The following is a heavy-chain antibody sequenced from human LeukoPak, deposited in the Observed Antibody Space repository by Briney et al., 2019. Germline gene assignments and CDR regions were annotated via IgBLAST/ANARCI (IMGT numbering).Heavy chain of an antibody. CDR2: IYSGGST. D-gene: IGHD3-16*02. J-gene: IGHJ3*02. CDR3: ARSPYDYVWGSYPTGAFDI. Sequence: GGSLRLSCAASGFTVSSNYMSWVRQAPGKGLEWVSVIYSGGSTYYADSVKGRFTISRDNSKNTLYLQMNSLRAEDTAVFYCARSPYDYVWGSYPTGAFDIWGQGTMVTVSS. V-gene: IGHV3-53*01. CDR1: GFTVSSNY.